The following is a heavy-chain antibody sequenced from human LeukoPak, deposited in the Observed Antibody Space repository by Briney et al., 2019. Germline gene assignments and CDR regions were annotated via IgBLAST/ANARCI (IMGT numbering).Heavy chain of an antibody. Sequence: GGTLRLSCAASGFTFSSYGMNWVRQAPGKGLEWVSAISGSGGSTYYADSVKGRLSIFRDNSKTTLYLHMNSLRTEDTAVYYCVKLRGGRKGVDYWGQGTLVTVSS. CDR2: ISGSGGST. V-gene: IGHV3-23*01. D-gene: IGHD3-10*01. CDR3: VKLRGGRKGVDY. CDR1: GFTFSSYG. J-gene: IGHJ4*02.